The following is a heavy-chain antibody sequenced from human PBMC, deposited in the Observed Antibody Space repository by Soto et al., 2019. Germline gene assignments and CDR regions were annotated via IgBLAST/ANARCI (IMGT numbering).Heavy chain of an antibody. Sequence: ASVKVSCKASGYTFTSYGISWVRQAPGQGLEWMGWISAYNGNTNYAQKLQGRVTMTTDTSTSTAYMELRSLRSDDTAVYYCARAGGSGYGYYYYGMDVWRHGTTVTASS. CDR1: GYTFTSYG. V-gene: IGHV1-18*01. CDR2: ISAYNGNT. CDR3: ARAGGSGYGYYYYGMDV. J-gene: IGHJ6*02. D-gene: IGHD5-12*01.